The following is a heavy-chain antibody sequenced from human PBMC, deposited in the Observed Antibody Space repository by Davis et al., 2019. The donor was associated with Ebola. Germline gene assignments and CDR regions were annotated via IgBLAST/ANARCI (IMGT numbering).Heavy chain of an antibody. CDR1: GYTFVDYG. J-gene: IGHJ4*02. V-gene: IGHV1-18*01. CDR2: ISTSTANT. D-gene: IGHD3-16*01. Sequence: AASVTVSCKASGYTFVDYGISWVRQAPGQRLEWVGWISTSTANTHYAQKFQGRVSMSTDTSTTTAYMEMRSLRSDDTAMYYCARDPLTYASENYDPYYFDYWGQGTLVTVSS. CDR3: ARDPLTYASENYDPYYFDY.